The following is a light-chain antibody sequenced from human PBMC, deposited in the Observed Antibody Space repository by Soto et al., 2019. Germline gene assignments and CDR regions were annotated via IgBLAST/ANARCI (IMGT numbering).Light chain of an antibody. J-gene: IGKJ4*01. Sequence: EIVMTQSPSTLSVSPGERATLSCRASQSVGRYLAWYQQKPGQAPRLLISGASTRATGIPARFSGSGSGTEFTLTISSLQSEDFAIYYYQQYNHWPPLTFGGGTKVEIK. CDR3: QQYNHWPPLT. CDR1: QSVGRY. CDR2: GAS. V-gene: IGKV3-15*01.